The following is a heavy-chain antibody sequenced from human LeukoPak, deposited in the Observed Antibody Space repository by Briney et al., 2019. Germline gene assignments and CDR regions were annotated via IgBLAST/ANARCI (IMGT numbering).Heavy chain of an antibody. J-gene: IGHJ4*02. Sequence: PGGSLRLSCAASGLTFSSHWMHWVRQAPGKGLVWVSRITNDGSSTTYADSVKGRFTISRDNARNMLYLQVNSLRAEDTAVYYCVTQQGGNPAYWGQGTLVTVSS. D-gene: IGHD1-14*01. CDR3: VTQQGGNPAY. V-gene: IGHV3-74*01. CDR1: GLTFSSHW. CDR2: ITNDGSST.